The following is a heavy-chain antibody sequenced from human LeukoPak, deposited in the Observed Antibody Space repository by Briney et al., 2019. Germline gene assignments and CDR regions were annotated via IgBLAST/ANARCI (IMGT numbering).Heavy chain of an antibody. Sequence: GGSLRLSCAASGFTFSSYWMSWVRQAPGKGLEWVANIKQDGSEKYYVDSVKGRFTISRDDAKNSLYLQMNSLRAEDTAVYYCARDSGTTYYYDSSGPEDAFDIWGQGTMVTVSS. D-gene: IGHD3-22*01. CDR2: IKQDGSEK. CDR1: GFTFSSYW. J-gene: IGHJ3*02. CDR3: ARDSGTTYYYDSSGPEDAFDI. V-gene: IGHV3-7*01.